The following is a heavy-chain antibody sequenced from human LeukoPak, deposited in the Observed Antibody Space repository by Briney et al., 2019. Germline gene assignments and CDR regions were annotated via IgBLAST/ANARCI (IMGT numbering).Heavy chain of an antibody. D-gene: IGHD3-22*01. J-gene: IGHJ4*02. CDR3: AKGYGFDSSGSEHYFEN. V-gene: IGHV3-30*18. Sequence: GVSLRLSCAASGFTFSNYGIHWVREAPGKGLEWVAVISYDGSNKYYAEPVKGRFTISRDNSKNTLYLQMNSLRAEDTAVYYCAKGYGFDSSGSEHYFENWGQGILVTVSS. CDR1: GFTFSNYG. CDR2: ISYDGSNK.